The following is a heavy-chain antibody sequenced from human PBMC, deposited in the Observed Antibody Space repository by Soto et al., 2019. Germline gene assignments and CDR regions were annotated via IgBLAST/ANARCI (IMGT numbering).Heavy chain of an antibody. V-gene: IGHV1-2*04. Sequence: SVKVACKASGYTFTGYYMHWVRQAPGQGLEWMGWINPNSGGTNYAQKFQGWVTMTRDTSISTAYMELSRLRSDDTAVYYCARCVDTAPRDAFDISCQATMGTVS. CDR1: GYTFTGYY. J-gene: IGHJ3*02. CDR3: ARCVDTAPRDAFDI. D-gene: IGHD5-18*01. CDR2: INPNSGGT.